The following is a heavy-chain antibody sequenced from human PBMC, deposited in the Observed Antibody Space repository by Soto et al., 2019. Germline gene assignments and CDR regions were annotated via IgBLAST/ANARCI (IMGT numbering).Heavy chain of an antibody. CDR2: ISAYNGNT. CDR1: GYTFTSYS. J-gene: IGHJ3*02. Sequence: ASVKVSCKASGYTFTSYSISWVRQAPGQGLEWMGWISAYNGNTNYAQKLQGRVTMTTDTSTSTAYMELRSLRSDDTAVYYCARRLDSSSWYDAFDIWGQGTMVTVSS. CDR3: ARRLDSSSWYDAFDI. D-gene: IGHD6-13*01. V-gene: IGHV1-18*01.